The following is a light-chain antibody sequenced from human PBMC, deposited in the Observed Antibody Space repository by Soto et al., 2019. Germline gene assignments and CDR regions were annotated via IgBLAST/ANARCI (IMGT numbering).Light chain of an antibody. CDR1: QSVTDW. CDR2: DAS. J-gene: IGKJ2*02. V-gene: IGKV1-5*01. Sequence: DIQLTPSPSTLSASVGDRVTITCRASQSVTDWLAWYQQKPGKAPKLLIYDASSLQSGVPSRFSGSGSGTEFSLTISSLQPDDVATYYCQQYYRSCTLGQGTKVEIK. CDR3: QQYYRSCT.